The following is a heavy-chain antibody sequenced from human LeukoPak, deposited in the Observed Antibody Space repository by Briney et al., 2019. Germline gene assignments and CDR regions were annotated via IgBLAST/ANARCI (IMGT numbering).Heavy chain of an antibody. D-gene: IGHD6-19*01. J-gene: IGHJ4*02. CDR2: ISYDGSNK. CDR1: GFTFSSYG. V-gene: IGHV3-30*18. CDR3: AKEAKQWPFDY. Sequence: GESLRLSCAASGFTFSSYGMHWVRQAPGKGLEWVAVISYDGSNKYYADSVKGRFTISRDNSKNTLYLQMNSLRAEDTAVYYCAKEAKQWPFDYWGQGTLVTVSS.